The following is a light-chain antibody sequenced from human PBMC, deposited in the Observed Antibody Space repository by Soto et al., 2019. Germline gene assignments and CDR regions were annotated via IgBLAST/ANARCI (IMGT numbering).Light chain of an antibody. CDR1: QSVLYNSNNKNY. CDR2: WAS. J-gene: IGKJ1*01. CDR3: QQYYSNPWT. V-gene: IGKV4-1*01. Sequence: DIVMTQSPDSLAVSLGERATINCKSSQSVLYNSNNKNYLTWYQQKPGQPPKLLIYWASTRESGVPDRFSGSGSGTDFTLTIRSLQAEDVAVYYCQQYYSNPWTFGQGTKVEIK.